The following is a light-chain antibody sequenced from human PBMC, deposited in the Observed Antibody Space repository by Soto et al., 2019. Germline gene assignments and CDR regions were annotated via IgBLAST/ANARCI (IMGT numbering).Light chain of an antibody. J-gene: IGKJ1*01. Sequence: DIQMTQSPSTLSASVGDRVTITCRASQSISSWLAWYQQKPGKAPKLLIYKASSLESGVPSRFSGSGSGTEFTLTIISLQPDDFETYYCQHYNSYRTFGQGTKVEIK. CDR2: KAS. CDR3: QHYNSYRT. CDR1: QSISSW. V-gene: IGKV1-5*03.